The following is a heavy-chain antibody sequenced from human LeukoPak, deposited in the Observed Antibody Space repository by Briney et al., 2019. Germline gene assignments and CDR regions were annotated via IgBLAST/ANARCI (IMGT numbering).Heavy chain of an antibody. CDR3: AKSQEYYGLNWFDP. J-gene: IGHJ5*02. CDR1: GFTFSSYG. Sequence: PGGSLRLSCAASGFTFSSYGMHWVRQAPGKGLEWVSAISGSGGSTYYADSVKGRFTISRDNSKNTLYLQMNSLRAEDMAVYYCAKSQEYYGLNWFDPWGQGTLVTVSS. V-gene: IGHV3-23*01. D-gene: IGHD3-10*01. CDR2: ISGSGGST.